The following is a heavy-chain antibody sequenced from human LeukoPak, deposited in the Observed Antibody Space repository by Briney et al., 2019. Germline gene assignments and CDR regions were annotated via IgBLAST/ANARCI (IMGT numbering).Heavy chain of an antibody. CDR2: ISSSGSTI. Sequence: GGSLRLSCAASGSTFSDYYMSWIRQAPGKGLEWVSYISSSGSTIYYADSVKGRFTISRDNAKNSLYLQMNSLRAEDTAVYYCAREAPAADDRDAFDIWGQGTMVTVSS. CDR1: GSTFSDYY. D-gene: IGHD2-2*01. CDR3: AREAPAADDRDAFDI. J-gene: IGHJ3*02. V-gene: IGHV3-11*01.